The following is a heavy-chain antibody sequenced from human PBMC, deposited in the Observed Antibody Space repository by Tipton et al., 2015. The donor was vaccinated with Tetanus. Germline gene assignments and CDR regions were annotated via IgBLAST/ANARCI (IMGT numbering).Heavy chain of an antibody. CDR1: GFTFSSYW. V-gene: IGHV3-74*01. D-gene: IGHD4-23*01. CDR2: IKSDGSST. J-gene: IGHJ6*02. CDR3: ARDYGGTTYYYYYGMDV. Sequence: SLRLSCAASGFTFSSYWMHWVRQAPGKGLVWVSRIKSDGSSTSYADSVKGRFTISRDNAKNTLYLQMNSLRAEDTAVYYCARDYGGTTYYYYYGMDVRGQGTTVTVSS.